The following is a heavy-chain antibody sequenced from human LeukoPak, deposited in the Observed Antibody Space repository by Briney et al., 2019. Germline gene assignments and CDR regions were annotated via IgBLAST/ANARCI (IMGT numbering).Heavy chain of an antibody. CDR1: GGSISSYY. V-gene: IGHV4-59*01. CDR2: IYYSGST. J-gene: IGHJ5*02. CDR3: AREVYSSPGDWFDP. D-gene: IGHD6-13*01. Sequence: SETLSLTCTVSGGSISSYYWSWIRQPPGKGLGWIGYIYYSGSTNYNPSLKSRVTISVDTSKNQFSLKLSSVTAADTAVYYCAREVYSSPGDWFDPWGQGTLVTVSS.